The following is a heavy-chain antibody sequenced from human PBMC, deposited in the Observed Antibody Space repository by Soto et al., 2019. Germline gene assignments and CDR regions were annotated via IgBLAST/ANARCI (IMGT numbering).Heavy chain of an antibody. Sequence: QLVQSGGGVVQPGGSLRLTCAASTFDLSHYAIHWVRQAPGKGLEWVALLSCDGSEKFFIDSVKGRFTISRDSSNTRGLLQMNSLGADETAVYCCAGDHTMTVSARRLDFVSTRQNDDTHCDGMDFWGQGATV. D-gene: IGHD3-22*01. CDR3: AGDHTMTVSARRLDFVSTRQNDDTHCDGMDF. CDR1: TFDLSHYA. J-gene: IGHJ6*02. CDR2: LSCDGSEK. V-gene: IGHV3-30*04.